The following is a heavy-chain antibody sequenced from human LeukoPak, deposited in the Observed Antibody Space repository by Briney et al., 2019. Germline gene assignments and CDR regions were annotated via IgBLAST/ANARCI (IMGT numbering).Heavy chain of an antibody. V-gene: IGHV5-10-1*01. Sequence: GESLKISCKGSGYSFTSYWISWVRQMPGKGLEWMGRIDPSDSYTNYSPSFQGHVTISADRSISTAYLQWSSLKASDTAMYYCARFSTGVQNFDYWGQGTLVTVSS. CDR2: IDPSDSYT. J-gene: IGHJ4*02. D-gene: IGHD1-14*01. CDR1: GYSFTSYW. CDR3: ARFSTGVQNFDY.